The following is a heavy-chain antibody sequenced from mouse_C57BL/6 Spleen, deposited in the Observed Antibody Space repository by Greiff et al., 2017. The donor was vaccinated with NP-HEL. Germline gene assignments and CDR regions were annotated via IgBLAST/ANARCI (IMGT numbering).Heavy chain of an antibody. CDR2: IRLKSDNYAT. Sequence: EVKVEESGGGLVQPGGSMKLSCVASGFTFSNYWMNWVRQSPEKGLEWVAQIRLKSDNYATHYAESVKGRFTISSDDSKSSVYLQMNNLRAEDTGIYYCTGGGYGSRAGNYWGQGTTLTVSS. CDR3: TGGGYGSRAGNY. V-gene: IGHV6-3*01. D-gene: IGHD1-1*01. J-gene: IGHJ2*01. CDR1: GFTFSNYW.